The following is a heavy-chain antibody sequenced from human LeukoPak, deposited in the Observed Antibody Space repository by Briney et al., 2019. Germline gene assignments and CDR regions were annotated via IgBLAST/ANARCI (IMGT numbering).Heavy chain of an antibody. V-gene: IGHV3-21*01. J-gene: IGHJ3*02. Sequence: GGSLRLSCAASGFTLGGYTMNWVRQAPGKGLEWVSSISSGSDYIYYADSVRGRFTISRDNTENSLFLEINSLRADDTAVYYCARDISPHCGAYCYIDAFDIWGQGTTVTVSS. CDR2: ISSGSDYI. D-gene: IGHD2-21*01. CDR1: GFTLGGYT. CDR3: ARDISPHCGAYCYIDAFDI.